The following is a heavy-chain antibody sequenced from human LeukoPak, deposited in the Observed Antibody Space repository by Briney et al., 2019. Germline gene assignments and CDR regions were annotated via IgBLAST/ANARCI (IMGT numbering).Heavy chain of an antibody. J-gene: IGHJ4*02. CDR3: PRGHNSGYYLKY. D-gene: IGHD3-22*01. Sequence: GGSLRLSCVGSGFNFRTYNMNWVRQAPGKGLEWVSDISGSSSYTDYADSVKGRFTISKDNANSSVFLQMDSLRAEDTAVYYCPRGHNSGYYLKYWGQGTLVTVSS. CDR1: GFNFRTYN. CDR2: ISGSSSYT. V-gene: IGHV3-21*05.